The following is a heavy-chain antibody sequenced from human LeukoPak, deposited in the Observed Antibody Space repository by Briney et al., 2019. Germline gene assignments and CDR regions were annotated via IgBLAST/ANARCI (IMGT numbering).Heavy chain of an antibody. CDR2: ISYDGSNK. Sequence: PGRSLRLSCAASGFTFSSYAMHWVRQAPGKGLEWVAVISYDGSNKYYADSVKGRFTISRDNSKNTLYLQMNSLRAEDTAVYYCAEVGDYGDYVSSWGQGTLVTVSS. CDR1: GFTFSSYA. V-gene: IGHV3-30-3*02. J-gene: IGHJ4*02. D-gene: IGHD4-17*01. CDR3: AEVGDYGDYVSS.